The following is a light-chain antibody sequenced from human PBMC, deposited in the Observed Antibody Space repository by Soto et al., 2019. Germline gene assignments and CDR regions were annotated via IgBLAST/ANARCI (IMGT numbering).Light chain of an antibody. Sequence: EIVLTQSPGTLSLSPGERATLSCRASQSVTGSYLAWYQQRPGQAPRLLIYGASSRATGIPDRFSGSGSVTDFTLTISRLEPEDFPVYYCQQYGDSPKTFGQWTKMEIK. CDR3: QQYGDSPKT. V-gene: IGKV3-20*01. CDR2: GAS. CDR1: QSVTGSY. J-gene: IGKJ1*01.